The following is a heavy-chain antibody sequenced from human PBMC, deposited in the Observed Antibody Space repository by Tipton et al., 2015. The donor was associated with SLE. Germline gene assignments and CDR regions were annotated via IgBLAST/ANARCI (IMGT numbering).Heavy chain of an antibody. CDR3: AREVNVVSDFDAFDI. V-gene: IGHV4-61*02. CDR1: GGSITTGSYY. D-gene: IGHD3-3*01. J-gene: IGHJ3*02. CDR2: LYTTGST. Sequence: TLSLTCTVSGGSITTGSYYWSWIRQPAGKGLEWIGRLYTTGSTYYNPSLKSRVSMSVDTSKNQFSLRLSSVTAADTAVYYCAREVNVVSDFDAFDIWGQGTVVTVS.